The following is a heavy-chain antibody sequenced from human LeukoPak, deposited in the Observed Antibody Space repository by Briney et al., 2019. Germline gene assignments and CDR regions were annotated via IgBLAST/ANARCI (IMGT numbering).Heavy chain of an antibody. CDR3: ARSKALRLDDIYY. CDR1: GGTFSSYA. CDR2: IIPIFGTA. D-gene: IGHD3-9*01. V-gene: IGHV1-69*13. Sequence: ASVKVSCKASGGTFSSYAISWVRQAPGQGLEWMGGIIPIFGTANYAQKYQGRVTITADESTSTAYMELSSLRSEDTAVYYCARSKALRLDDIYYWGQGTLVTVSS. J-gene: IGHJ4*02.